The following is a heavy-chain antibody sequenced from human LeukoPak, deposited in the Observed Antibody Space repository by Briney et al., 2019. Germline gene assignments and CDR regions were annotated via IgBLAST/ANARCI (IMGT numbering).Heavy chain of an antibody. CDR3: ARVYSSGWYIDY. CDR2: ISAYNGNT. V-gene: IGHV1-18*01. J-gene: IGHJ4*02. CDR1: GYTFTSYG. D-gene: IGHD6-19*01. Sequence: ASVKVSCKASGYTFTSYGISWVRQAPGQGLAWMGWISAYNGNTNYAQNLQGRVTMTTDTSTSTAYMELRSLRSDDTAVYYCARVYSSGWYIDYWGQGTLVTVSS.